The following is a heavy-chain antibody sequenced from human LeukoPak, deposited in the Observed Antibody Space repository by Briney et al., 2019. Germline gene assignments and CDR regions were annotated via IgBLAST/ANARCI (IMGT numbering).Heavy chain of an antibody. D-gene: IGHD3-10*02. Sequence: GGSLRLSCAASGFTLSRYWMGWVRQAPGKGLEWVANIKKDGSEKYYVDSVKGRFTISRDNAKNSLYLQMNSLRAEDTAVYYCAELGITMIGGVWGKGTTVTISS. J-gene: IGHJ6*04. CDR2: IKKDGSEK. CDR1: GFTLSRYW. V-gene: IGHV3-7*01. CDR3: AELGITMIGGV.